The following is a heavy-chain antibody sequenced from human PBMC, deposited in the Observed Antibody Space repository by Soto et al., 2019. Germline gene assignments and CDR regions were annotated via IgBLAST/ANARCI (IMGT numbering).Heavy chain of an antibody. J-gene: IGHJ4*02. CDR3: AREGRGKKAGYNGLVSLGY. D-gene: IGHD2-2*02. Sequence: ASVKVSCKVSGSRFSNYVISWVRQAPGHGLEWLGRIIPIFNSTKYAQSFQGRVTITADKSTSTASLELSSLRSDDTAVYYCAREGRGKKAGYNGLVSLGYWGQGTLVTVS. V-gene: IGHV1-69*06. CDR2: IIPIFNST. CDR1: GSRFSNYV.